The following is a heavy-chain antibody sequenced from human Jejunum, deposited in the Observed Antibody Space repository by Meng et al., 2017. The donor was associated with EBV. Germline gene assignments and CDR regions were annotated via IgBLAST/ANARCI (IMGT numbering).Heavy chain of an antibody. CDR1: GYTFTRYG. CDR2: ITVYNGNT. V-gene: IGHV1-18*01. Sequence: QVKLVKCGVEVKKHGASVMVSCKTSGYTFTRYGISWVRQAPGHGPEWMGWITVYNGNTNYAPRLQGRVTMTTDLSTSTAYMELRSLRSDDTAVYYCARDSSGYNANDKVSDYWGQGTLVTVSS. D-gene: IGHD5-12*01. J-gene: IGHJ4*01. CDR3: ARDSSGYNANDKVSDY.